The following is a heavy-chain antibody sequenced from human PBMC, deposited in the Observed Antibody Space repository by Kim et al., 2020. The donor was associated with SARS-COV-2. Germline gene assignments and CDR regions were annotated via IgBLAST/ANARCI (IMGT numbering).Heavy chain of an antibody. CDR1: GFTFSSYA. CDR2: ISGSGGST. Sequence: GGSLRLSCAASGFTFSSYAMSWVRQAPGKGLEWVSAISGSGGSTYYADSVKGRFTISRDNSKNTLYLQMNSLRAEDTAVYYCAKRDGGLLWFGEIDYWGQGTLVTVSS. D-gene: IGHD3-10*01. J-gene: IGHJ4*02. V-gene: IGHV3-23*01. CDR3: AKRDGGLLWFGEIDY.